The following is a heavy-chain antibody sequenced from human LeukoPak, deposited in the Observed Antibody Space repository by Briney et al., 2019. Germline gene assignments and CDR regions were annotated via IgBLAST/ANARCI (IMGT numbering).Heavy chain of an antibody. CDR2: INPSGGST. V-gene: IGHV1-46*01. CDR1: GYTFTSYY. J-gene: IGHJ4*02. D-gene: IGHD4-17*01. CDR3: ARTHGDYASLDY. Sequence: ASVKVSCKASGYTFTSYYMHWVRQAPGQGLEWMGIINPSGGSTSYAQKFQGRVTMTRDMSTSTVYMELCSLRSEDTAVYYCARTHGDYASLDYWGQGTLVTVSS.